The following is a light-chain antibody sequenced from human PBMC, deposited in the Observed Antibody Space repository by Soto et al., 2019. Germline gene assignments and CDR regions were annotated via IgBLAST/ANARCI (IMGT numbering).Light chain of an antibody. CDR1: QSLSSY. Sequence: DIQMTQSPSSLSASVGDRVTITCRASQSLSSYLNWYQQKPGKAPKLLIYAASSLQIGVPSRFSGSGSGTDFTLTISSLQPEDFATYYCQQSYSTPPTFGQGTKVEIK. CDR3: QQSYSTPPT. J-gene: IGKJ1*01. V-gene: IGKV1-39*01. CDR2: AAS.